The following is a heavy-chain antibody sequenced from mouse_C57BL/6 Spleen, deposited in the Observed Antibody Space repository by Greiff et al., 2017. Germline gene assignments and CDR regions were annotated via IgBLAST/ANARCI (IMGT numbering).Heavy chain of an antibody. D-gene: IGHD1-1*01. V-gene: IGHV3-6*01. Sequence: EVKLVESGPGLVKPSQSLSLTCSVTGYSITSGYYWNWIRQFPGNKLEWMGYISYDGSNNYNPSLKNRISITRDTSKNQFFLKLNSVTTEDTATYYCARGFTTVVFDYWGQGTTLTVSS. CDR3: ARGFTTVVFDY. CDR2: ISYDGSN. J-gene: IGHJ2*01. CDR1: GYSITSGYY.